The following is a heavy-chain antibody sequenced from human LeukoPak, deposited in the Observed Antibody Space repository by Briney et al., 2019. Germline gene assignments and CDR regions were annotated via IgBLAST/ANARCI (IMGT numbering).Heavy chain of an antibody. CDR1: GFTFSNAW. J-gene: IGHJ4*02. CDR3: TTSSYFDSSGYSDY. CDR2: IKSKTDGGTT. V-gene: IGHV3-15*01. Sequence: PGGSLRLSCAASGFTFSNAWMSWVRQAPGKGLEWVGRIKSKTDGGTTDYAAPVKGRFTISRDDSKNTLYLQMNSLKTEDTAVYYCTTSSYFDSSGYSDYWGQGTLVTVSS. D-gene: IGHD3-22*01.